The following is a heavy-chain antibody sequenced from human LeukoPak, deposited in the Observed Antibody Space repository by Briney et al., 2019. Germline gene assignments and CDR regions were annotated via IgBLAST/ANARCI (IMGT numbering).Heavy chain of an antibody. Sequence: PSETLSLTCTVSGGSISSYYWSWIRQPPGKGLEWIGYIYYSGSTNYNPSLKSRVTISVDTSKNQFSLKLSSATAADTAVYYCARRIVVVPAAQSWFDPWGQGTLVTVSS. CDR1: GGSISSYY. D-gene: IGHD2-2*01. J-gene: IGHJ5*02. CDR2: IYYSGST. V-gene: IGHV4-59*08. CDR3: ARRIVVVPAAQSWFDP.